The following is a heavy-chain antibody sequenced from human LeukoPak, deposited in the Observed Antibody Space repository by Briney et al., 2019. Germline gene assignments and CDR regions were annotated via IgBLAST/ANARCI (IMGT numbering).Heavy chain of an antibody. Sequence: GGSLRLSCAASGFTFSSYSMNWVRQAPGKGLEWVSFISSSRSYIYYADSVRGRFTISRDNSKNTLYLQMNSLRAEDTAVYYCAKGELSITMIVVVTGAYFDYWGQGTLVTVSS. D-gene: IGHD3-22*01. CDR3: AKGELSITMIVVVTGAYFDY. CDR1: GFTFSSYS. CDR2: ISSSRSYI. J-gene: IGHJ4*02. V-gene: IGHV3-21*04.